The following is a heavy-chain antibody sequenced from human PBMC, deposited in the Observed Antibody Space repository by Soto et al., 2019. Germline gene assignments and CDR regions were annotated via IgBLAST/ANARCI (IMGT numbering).Heavy chain of an antibody. Sequence: ASVKVSCKASGGTFSSYAISWVRQAPGQGLEWMGGIIPIFGTANYAQKFQGRVTITADKSTSTAYMELSSLRSEDTAVYYCARDYDSSGPYYYYYGMDVWGQGTTVTVSS. V-gene: IGHV1-69*06. J-gene: IGHJ6*02. CDR1: GGTFSSYA. CDR2: IIPIFGTA. CDR3: ARDYDSSGPYYYYYGMDV. D-gene: IGHD3-22*01.